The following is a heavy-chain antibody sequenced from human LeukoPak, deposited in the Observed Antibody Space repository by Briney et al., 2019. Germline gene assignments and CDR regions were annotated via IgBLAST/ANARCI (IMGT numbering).Heavy chain of an antibody. Sequence: GGTLRLSCAASGFTFSSYGMSWVRQAPGKGLEWVSAISGTGGSTYYADSVKGRFTISRDNAKNTLYLQMNSLRAEDTAVYYCAKDDYSNPGPKWGQGTLVTVSS. J-gene: IGHJ4*02. CDR1: GFTFSSYG. V-gene: IGHV3-23*01. D-gene: IGHD4-11*01. CDR3: AKDDYSNPGPK. CDR2: ISGTGGST.